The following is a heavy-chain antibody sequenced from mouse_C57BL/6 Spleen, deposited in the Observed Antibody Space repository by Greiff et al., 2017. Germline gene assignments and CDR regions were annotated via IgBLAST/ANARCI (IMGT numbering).Heavy chain of an antibody. Sequence: VQLQESGPELVKPGASVKISCKASGYAFSSSWMNWVKQRPGKGLEWIGRIYPGDGDTNYNGKFKGKATLTADKSSSTAYMQLSSLTSEDSAVYFCAKDYYGSSYGFYYFDYWGQGTTLTVSS. J-gene: IGHJ2*01. D-gene: IGHD1-1*01. CDR1: GYAFSSSW. V-gene: IGHV1-82*01. CDR3: AKDYYGSSYGFYYFDY. CDR2: IYPGDGDT.